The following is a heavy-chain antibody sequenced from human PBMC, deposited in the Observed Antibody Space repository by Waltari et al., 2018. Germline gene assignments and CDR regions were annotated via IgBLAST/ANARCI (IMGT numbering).Heavy chain of an antibody. CDR1: GYSISSGYY. V-gene: IGHV4-38-2*02. CDR2: IYQSGST. D-gene: IGHD4-17*01. Sequence: QVQLQESGPGLVKPSETLSLTCAVSGYSISSGYYWGWIRQPPGKGLEWIGSIYQSGSTYYNPSLKSRVTISVDTSKNQFSLKLSSVTAADTAVYYCAREARYGDYAVGAFDIWGQGTMVTVSS. J-gene: IGHJ3*02. CDR3: AREARYGDYAVGAFDI.